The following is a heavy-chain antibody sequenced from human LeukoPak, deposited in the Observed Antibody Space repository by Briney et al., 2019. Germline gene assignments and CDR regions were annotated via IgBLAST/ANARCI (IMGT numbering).Heavy chain of an antibody. V-gene: IGHV4-30-4*01. D-gene: IGHD3-22*01. CDR1: GGSISSGDFY. CDR3: ARDRECYDSSSYYYYYAMDV. J-gene: IGHJ6*02. Sequence: PSETLSLTCTLSGGSISSGDFYWSWIRQPPGKGLEWIGYIYYSGSTSYKPSLKSRVTMSVDTSKNQFSLKLSSVTAADTAVYYCARDRECYDSSSYYYYYAMDVWGQGTTVTVSS. CDR2: IYYSGST.